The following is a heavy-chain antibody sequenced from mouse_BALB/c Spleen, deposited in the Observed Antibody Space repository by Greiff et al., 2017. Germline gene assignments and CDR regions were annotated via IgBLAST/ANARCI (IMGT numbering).Heavy chain of an antibody. CDR1: GYSFTSYY. J-gene: IGHJ4*01. Sequence: QVQLQQSGPELVKPGASVKISCKASGYSFTSYYIHWVKQRPGQGLEWIGWIFPGSGNTKYNEKFKGKATLTADTSSSTAYMQLSSLTSEDSAVYFCARKKPAGDYYYAMDYWGQGTSVTVSS. CDR2: IFPGSGNT. D-gene: IGHD3-3*01. CDR3: ARKKPAGDYYYAMDY. V-gene: IGHV1-66*01.